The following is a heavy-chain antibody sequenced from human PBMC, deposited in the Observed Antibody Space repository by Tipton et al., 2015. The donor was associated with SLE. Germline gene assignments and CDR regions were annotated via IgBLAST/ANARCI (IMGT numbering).Heavy chain of an antibody. V-gene: IGHV4-38-2*02. D-gene: IGHD5-18*01. CDR1: GYSISSGYY. Sequence: TLSLTCTVSGYSISSGYYWGWIRQPPGKGLEWIGSIYHSGSTYYNPSLKSRVTISVDTSKNQFSLKLSSVTAADTAVYYCARAWIQLWSDFDYWGQGTLVTVPS. J-gene: IGHJ4*02. CDR2: IYHSGST. CDR3: ARAWIQLWSDFDY.